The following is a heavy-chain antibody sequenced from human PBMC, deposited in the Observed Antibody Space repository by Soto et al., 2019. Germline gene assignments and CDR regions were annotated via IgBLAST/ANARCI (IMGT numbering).Heavy chain of an antibody. CDR3: ARLVTQLGSFYYYYYMDV. Sequence: SETLSLTCTVSGGSISSYYWSWIRQPPGKGLEWIGYIYYSGSTNYNPSLKSRVTISVDTSKNQFSLKLSSVTAADTAVYYCARLVTQLGSFYYYYYMDVWGKGTTVTVSS. D-gene: IGHD6-6*01. CDR1: GGSISSYY. V-gene: IGHV4-59*01. J-gene: IGHJ6*03. CDR2: IYYSGST.